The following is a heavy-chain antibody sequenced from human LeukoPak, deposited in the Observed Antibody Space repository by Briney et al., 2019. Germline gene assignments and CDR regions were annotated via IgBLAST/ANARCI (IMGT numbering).Heavy chain of an antibody. Sequence: GGSLRLSCAASGFTFGSYSMNWVRQAPGKGLEWVSFISTSSSYIYYADSLKGRFTISRDNAKKSLYLQINSLRAEDTAVYYCARRGSQYSSSSGQTNYYFDYWGQGTLVTVSS. J-gene: IGHJ4*02. CDR2: ISTSSSYI. CDR1: GFTFGSYS. CDR3: ARRGSQYSSSSGQTNYYFDY. V-gene: IGHV3-21*01. D-gene: IGHD6-6*01.